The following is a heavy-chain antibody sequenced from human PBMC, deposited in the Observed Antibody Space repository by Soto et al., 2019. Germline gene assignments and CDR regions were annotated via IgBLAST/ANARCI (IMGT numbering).Heavy chain of an antibody. CDR1: GFTFSSYG. V-gene: IGHV3-30*18. CDR3: AKDQGWLRQDYYYGMDV. J-gene: IGHJ6*02. Sequence: GGSLRLSCAASGFTFSSYGMHWVRQAPGKGLEWVAVISYDGSNKYYADSVKGRFTISRDNSKNTLYLQMNSLRAEDTAVYYCAKDQGWLRQDYYYGMDVWGQGTTVTVSS. CDR2: ISYDGSNK. D-gene: IGHD5-12*01.